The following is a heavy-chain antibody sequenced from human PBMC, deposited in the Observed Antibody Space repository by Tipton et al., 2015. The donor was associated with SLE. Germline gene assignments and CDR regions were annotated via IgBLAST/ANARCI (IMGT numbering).Heavy chain of an antibody. Sequence: TLYLTCAVSGVSIRSADYSWSWIRQAPGKGLEWVGSISHFGSTDYSPSLKSRVTISLDTSKNQFSLKLNSVTAADTAVYYCARDWGSWGQGTLVTVSS. CDR1: GVSIRSADYS. V-gene: IGHV4-30-4*01. J-gene: IGHJ5*02. D-gene: IGHD3-16*01. CDR3: ARDWGS. CDR2: ISHFGST.